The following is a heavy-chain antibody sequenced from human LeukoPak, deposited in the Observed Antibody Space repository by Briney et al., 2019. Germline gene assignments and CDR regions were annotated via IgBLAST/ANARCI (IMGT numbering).Heavy chain of an antibody. D-gene: IGHD6-19*01. Sequence: SETLSLTCTVSGGSISSYYWSWIRQPPGKGLEWIGYIYYSGSTNYNPSLKSRVTISVDTSKNQFSLKLSSVTAADTAVYYCARGLKGSGWYGPFFYWGQGTLVTVSS. CDR3: ARGLKGSGWYGPFFY. CDR2: IYYSGST. V-gene: IGHV4-59*01. CDR1: GGSISSYY. J-gene: IGHJ4*02.